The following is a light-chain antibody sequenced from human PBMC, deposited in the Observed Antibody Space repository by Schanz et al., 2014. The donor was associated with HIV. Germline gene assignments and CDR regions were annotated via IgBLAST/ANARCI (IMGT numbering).Light chain of an antibody. Sequence: QSALTQPASVSGSPGQSITLSCTGSSSDVGSYNLVSWYQQHPGKAPKLMIYEGSKRPSGVSNRVSGSKSGNTASLTISGLQAEDEADYYCSSYTSSSTPYVFGPGTKLTVL. V-gene: IGLV2-14*02. J-gene: IGLJ1*01. CDR2: EGS. CDR3: SSYTSSSTPYV. CDR1: SSDVGSYNL.